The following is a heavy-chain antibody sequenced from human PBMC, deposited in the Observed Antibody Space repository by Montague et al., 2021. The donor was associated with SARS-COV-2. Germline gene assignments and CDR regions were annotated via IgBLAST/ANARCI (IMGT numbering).Heavy chain of an antibody. CDR3: ASPTYYYDSSGSDAFAI. J-gene: IGHJ3*02. V-gene: IGHV4-39*01. CDR2: IYYSGST. CDR1: GGSISSSNYY. D-gene: IGHD3-22*01. Sequence: SETLSLTCTVSGGSISSSNYYWGWIRQPPGKGLEWIGSIYYSGSTYYNPSLKSRVTIFVDTSKNQFSLKLSSVTAADTAVYYCASPTYYYDSSGSDAFAIWGQGTMVTVSS.